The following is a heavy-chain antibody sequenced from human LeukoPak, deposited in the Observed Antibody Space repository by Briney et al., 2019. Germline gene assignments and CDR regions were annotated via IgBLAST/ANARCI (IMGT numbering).Heavy chain of an antibody. Sequence: PGLSLRLSCAAAGYTFIMYGMNWVRQAAGKGLEWVAIIWYDGSNTYFAESVMGRFSISKDNFKNTVYLQMNSLKIEDTGVYYCARAGIVNALDYWGQGAQVTVSS. V-gene: IGHV3-33*07. CDR1: GYTFIMYG. CDR2: IWYDGSNT. J-gene: IGHJ4*02. CDR3: ARAGIVNALDY. D-gene: IGHD2/OR15-2a*01.